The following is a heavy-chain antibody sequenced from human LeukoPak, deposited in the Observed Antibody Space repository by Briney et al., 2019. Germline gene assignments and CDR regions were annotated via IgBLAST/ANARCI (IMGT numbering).Heavy chain of an antibody. CDR1: GFTFDDYA. V-gene: IGHV3-9*01. D-gene: IGHD1-20*01. CDR2: ISWNSGST. J-gene: IGHJ4*02. CDR3: AKDITGATPTYYFDY. Sequence: PGGSLRLSCAASGFTFDDYAMHWVRQAPGKGLEWVSGISWNSGSTGYADSVKGRFTISRDNAKNSLYLQMNSLRAEDTALYYCAKDITGATPTYYFDYWGQGTLVTVSS.